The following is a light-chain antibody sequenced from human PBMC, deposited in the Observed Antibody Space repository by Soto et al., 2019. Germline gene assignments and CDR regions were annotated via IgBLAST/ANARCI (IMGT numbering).Light chain of an antibody. CDR3: QQYNSYPWT. Sequence: DIQMTQSPSTLSASVGDRVTITCRASQSISSWLAWYQQKPGKAPKLLIYKASSLESGVPSRFSGSGSGTEFTLTISSLQPDDFATYYCQQYNSYPWTFGQGTKVKSN. CDR2: KAS. CDR1: QSISSW. J-gene: IGKJ1*01. V-gene: IGKV1-5*03.